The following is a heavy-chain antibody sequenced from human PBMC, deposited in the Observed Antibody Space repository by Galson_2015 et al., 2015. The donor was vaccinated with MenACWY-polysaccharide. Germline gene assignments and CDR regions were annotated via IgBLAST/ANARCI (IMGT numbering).Heavy chain of an antibody. Sequence: SVKVSCKASGYTFTGYYMHWVRQAPGQGLEWMGWINPNSGGTNYAQKFQGRVTMTRDTSIRTAYMELSRLRSDDTAVYYCARVFDYGDIYYYYGMDVWGQGTTVTVAS. V-gene: IGHV1-2*02. CDR2: INPNSGGT. D-gene: IGHD4-17*01. CDR3: ARVFDYGDIYYYYGMDV. J-gene: IGHJ6*02. CDR1: GYTFTGYY.